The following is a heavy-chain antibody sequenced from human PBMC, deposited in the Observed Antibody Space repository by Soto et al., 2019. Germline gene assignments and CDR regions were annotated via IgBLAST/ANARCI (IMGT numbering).Heavy chain of an antibody. J-gene: IGHJ4*02. Sequence: QLQLRESGPGLVKPSETLSLTCTVSGNSISGTSSFWAWIRQPPGKNLEWIGSVYYTGSTYYNSSLKCRVSISIDTSKNQFALSLNSVTAADTAVYYCTSRVRSTGLLDYWGQGAVVTVSS. CDR2: VYYTGST. CDR3: TSRVRSTGLLDY. D-gene: IGHD4-4*01. CDR1: GNSISGTSSF. V-gene: IGHV4-39*01.